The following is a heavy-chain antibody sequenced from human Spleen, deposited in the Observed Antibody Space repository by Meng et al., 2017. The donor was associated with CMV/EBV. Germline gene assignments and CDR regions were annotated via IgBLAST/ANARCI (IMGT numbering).Heavy chain of an antibody. J-gene: IGHJ4*02. V-gene: IGHV4-34*01. CDR1: DGSLSDFS. D-gene: IGHD2-21*01. CDR2: IDHRGST. CDR3: VAEADY. Sequence: SETLSLTCEVFDGSLSDFSWTWIRQLPKKGLEWIGQIDHRGSTKYNPSLMSRVTISIDTSKNQFSLRLTSVTAADTAVYYCVAEADYWGQGTQVTVS.